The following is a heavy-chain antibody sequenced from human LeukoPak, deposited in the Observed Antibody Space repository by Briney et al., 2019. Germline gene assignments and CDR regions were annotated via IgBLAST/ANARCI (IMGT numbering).Heavy chain of an antibody. V-gene: IGHV3-21*01. CDR2: ISSSSSYI. J-gene: IGHJ4*02. CDR1: GFTFSSHS. CDR3: ARVTRGGYDGYFDY. Sequence: GGSLRLSCAASGFTFSSHSMNWVRQAPGKGLEWVSSISSSSSYIYYADSLKGRFTISRDNAKKSLYLQINSLRAEDTAVYYCARVTRGGYDGYFDYWGQGTLVTVSS. D-gene: IGHD5-12*01.